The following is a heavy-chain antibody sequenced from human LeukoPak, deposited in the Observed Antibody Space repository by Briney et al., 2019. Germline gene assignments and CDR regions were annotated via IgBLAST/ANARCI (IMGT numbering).Heavy chain of an antibody. CDR3: ARRDEAGSVDY. J-gene: IGHJ4*02. Sequence: GGSLRLSCAASGFTVSSNYMSWVRQAPGKGLEWVSVIYSGGSTYYADSVKGRFTISGHNSKNTLYLQMNSLRAEDTAVYYCARRDEAGSVDYWGQGTLVTVSS. CDR2: IYSGGST. CDR1: GFTVSSNY. V-gene: IGHV3-53*01. D-gene: IGHD3-10*01.